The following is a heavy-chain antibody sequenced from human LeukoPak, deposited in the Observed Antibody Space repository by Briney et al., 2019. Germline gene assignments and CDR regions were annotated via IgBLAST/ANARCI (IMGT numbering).Heavy chain of an antibody. CDR2: ISSSSSYI. Sequence: GGSLRLSCVASGFTFSSYTMNWVRQAPGKGLEWVSSISSSSSYIYYADSVKGRFTISRDNAKNSLYLQMNSLRAEDTAVYYCARDKGEAYYFGPAGYWGQGTLVTVSS. J-gene: IGHJ4*02. D-gene: IGHD3-10*01. CDR1: GFTFSSYT. V-gene: IGHV3-21*01. CDR3: ARDKGEAYYFGPAGY.